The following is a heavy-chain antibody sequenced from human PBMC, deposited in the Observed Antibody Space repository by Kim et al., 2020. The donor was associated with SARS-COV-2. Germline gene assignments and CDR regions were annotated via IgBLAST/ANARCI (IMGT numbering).Heavy chain of an antibody. J-gene: IGHJ4*02. Sequence: ADSQKALFTSSRDNAKNSLYLQMNSLRADDTAVYYCARVSLGSSSWYYFDYWGQGTLVTVSS. D-gene: IGHD6-13*01. V-gene: IGHV3-11*05. CDR3: ARVSLGSSSWYYFDY.